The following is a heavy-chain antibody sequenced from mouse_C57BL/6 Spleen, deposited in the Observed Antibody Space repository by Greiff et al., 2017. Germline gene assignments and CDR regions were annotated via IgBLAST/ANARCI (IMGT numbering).Heavy chain of an antibody. CDR2: IDPETGGT. CDR1: GYTFTDYE. Sequence: QVHVKQSGAELVRPGASVTLSCKASGYTFTDYEMHWVKQTPVHGLEWIGAIDPETGGTAYNQKFKGKAILTADKSSSTAYMELRSLTSEDSAVYYCTSARAFYAMDYWGQGTSVTVSS. J-gene: IGHJ4*01. D-gene: IGHD3-1*01. V-gene: IGHV1-15*01. CDR3: TSARAFYAMDY.